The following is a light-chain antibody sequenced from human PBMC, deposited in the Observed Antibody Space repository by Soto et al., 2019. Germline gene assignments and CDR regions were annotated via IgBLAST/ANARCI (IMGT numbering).Light chain of an antibody. V-gene: IGLV1-51*01. Sequence: QSVLTQPPSASGTPGQTITISCSGSGSNIGNNYVSWYQQLPGTAPKLLIYDNNKRPSGIPDRFSASKSGTSATLGITGLQTGDEADYYCGSWDSSLSAVVFGGGTKLTVL. J-gene: IGLJ2*01. CDR2: DNN. CDR1: GSNIGNNY. CDR3: GSWDSSLSAVV.